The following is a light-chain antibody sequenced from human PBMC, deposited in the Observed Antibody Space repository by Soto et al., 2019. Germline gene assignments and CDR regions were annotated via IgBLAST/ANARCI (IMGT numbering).Light chain of an antibody. CDR2: AAS. Sequence: ALRMTQSPSSLSASTGDRVTITCRASQGISSYLAWYQQKPGKAPKLLIHAASTLQSGVPSRFSGSGSGTDFTLTISCLQSEDFATYYCQQYYSYPRTFGPGTKVDIK. J-gene: IGKJ3*01. V-gene: IGKV1-8*01. CDR3: QQYYSYPRT. CDR1: QGISSY.